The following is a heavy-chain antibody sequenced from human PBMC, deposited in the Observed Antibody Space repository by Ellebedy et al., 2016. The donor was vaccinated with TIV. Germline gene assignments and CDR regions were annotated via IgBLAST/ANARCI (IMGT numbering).Heavy chain of an antibody. J-gene: IGHJ5*02. D-gene: IGHD2-15*01. V-gene: IGHV3-23*01. CDR2: ISGSGGST. CDR1: GFTFRSYA. Sequence: GESLKISXAASGFTFRSYAMSWVRQAPGKGLEWVSIISGSGGSTYYADSVKGRFTISRDNSQNTLYLQMNSLRAEDTAVYYCAKDPTYCSGGDYSPLWFDPWGQGTLVTVSS. CDR3: AKDPTYCSGGDYSPLWFDP.